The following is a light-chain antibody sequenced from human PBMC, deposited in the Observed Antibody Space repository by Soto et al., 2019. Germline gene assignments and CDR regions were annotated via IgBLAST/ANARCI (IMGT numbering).Light chain of an antibody. CDR3: CSYAGSRTLV. CDR1: SSDVGSYNL. Sequence: QSALTQPASVSGSPGQSITISCTGTSSDVGSYNLVSWYQQHPGKAPKLMIYEGSKRPSGVSNRFSGSKSGNTASLTISGLKAEDEADYYCCSYAGSRTLVFGGGTKVTVL. CDR2: EGS. V-gene: IGLV2-23*01. J-gene: IGLJ2*01.